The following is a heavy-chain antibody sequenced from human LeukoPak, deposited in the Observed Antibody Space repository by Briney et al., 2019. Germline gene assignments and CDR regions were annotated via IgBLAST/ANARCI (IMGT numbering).Heavy chain of an antibody. CDR2: ITNDGSST. D-gene: IGHD6-19*01. Sequence: GGSLRLSCAASGLTFSSHWMHWVRQAPGKGLVWVSRITNDGSSTTYADSVKGRFTISRDNSKNTLYLQMNSLRAEDTAVYYCARDGPLIAVAGMFQFDYWGQGTLVTVSS. J-gene: IGHJ4*02. CDR3: ARDGPLIAVAGMFQFDY. V-gene: IGHV3-74*01. CDR1: GLTFSSHW.